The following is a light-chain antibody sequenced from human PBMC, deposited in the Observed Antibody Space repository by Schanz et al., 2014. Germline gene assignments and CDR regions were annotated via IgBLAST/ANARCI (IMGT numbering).Light chain of an antibody. CDR3: AAWDDSLNWV. CDR2: DVS. CDR1: SSDVGSYNL. J-gene: IGLJ3*02. V-gene: IGLV2-14*02. Sequence: QSALTQPASVSGSPGQSITISCTGTSSDVGSYNLVSWYQQHPGKAPKLMIYDVSDRPSGVPDRFSGSKSGTSASLAISGLQSEDEADYYCAAWDDSLNWVFGGGTKLTVL.